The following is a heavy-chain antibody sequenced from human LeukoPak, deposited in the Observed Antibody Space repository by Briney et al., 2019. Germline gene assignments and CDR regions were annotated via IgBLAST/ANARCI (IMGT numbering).Heavy chain of an antibody. J-gene: IGHJ5*02. V-gene: IGHV4-59*12. CDR1: GGSISRYH. CDR2: IYYSGGT. D-gene: IGHD2-2*02. Sequence: SETLSLTCTVSGGSISRYHWSWIRQPPGKGLEWIGYIYYSGGTNYNPSLKSRVTISVDTSKNQFSLKLSSVTAADTAVYYCARTLVVPAAIGYNWFDPWGQGTLVTVSS. CDR3: ARTLVVPAAIGYNWFDP.